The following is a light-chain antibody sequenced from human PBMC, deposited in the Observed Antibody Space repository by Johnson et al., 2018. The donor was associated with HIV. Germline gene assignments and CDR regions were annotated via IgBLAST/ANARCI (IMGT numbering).Light chain of an antibody. Sequence: QSVLTQPPSVSAAPGQKVTISCSGSNSNIGNNYVSWYQQPPGTAPKLLIYDNNKRPSGIPDRFSGSKSGTSATLGITGLQTGDEADYYCGTWDSSLREVFGTGTKVTVL. J-gene: IGLJ1*01. CDR2: DNN. CDR3: GTWDSSLREV. CDR1: NSNIGNNY. V-gene: IGLV1-51*01.